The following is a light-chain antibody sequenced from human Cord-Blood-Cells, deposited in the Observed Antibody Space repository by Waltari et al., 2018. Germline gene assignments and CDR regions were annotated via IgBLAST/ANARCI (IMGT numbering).Light chain of an antibody. J-gene: IGKJ4*01. CDR2: DAS. V-gene: IGKV3-11*01. Sequence: EIVLTQSPATLSLSPGRRATLSCRASQSVSSYLAWYQQKPGQAPRLLIYDASNRATGIPARFSGSGSGTDFTLTISSLEPEDFAVYYCQQRSNWPLTFGGWTKVEIK. CDR1: QSVSSY. CDR3: QQRSNWPLT.